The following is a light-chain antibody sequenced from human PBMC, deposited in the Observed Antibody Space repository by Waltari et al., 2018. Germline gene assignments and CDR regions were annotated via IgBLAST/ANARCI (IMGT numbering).Light chain of an antibody. J-gene: IGKJ1*01. V-gene: IGKV3-20*01. CDR1: QSISRY. Sequence: ILLTQSHGTLSYSPGERPTLPCRASQSISRYLAWYQQKPGQAPRLLIYGASTRATGIPDRFSGSGSGTDFSLTISGLEPEDSAVYYCQHHFRLPATFGQGTKVEIK. CDR2: GAS. CDR3: QHHFRLPAT.